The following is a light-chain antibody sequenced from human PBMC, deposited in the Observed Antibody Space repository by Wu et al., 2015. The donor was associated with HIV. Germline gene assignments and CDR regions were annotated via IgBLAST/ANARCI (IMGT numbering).Light chain of an antibody. CDR1: QSVRNNY. J-gene: IGKJ5*01. Sequence: ENVLTQSPGTLSLSPGQRATLSCKASQSVRNNYFAWFQQRPGQAPRLLIYGASNRATGTPDRFIGSGSGTDFTLTITRLEPQDFVVYYCQQYDSSITFGQGTRLDIK. CDR2: GAS. CDR3: QQYDSSIT. V-gene: IGKV3-20*01.